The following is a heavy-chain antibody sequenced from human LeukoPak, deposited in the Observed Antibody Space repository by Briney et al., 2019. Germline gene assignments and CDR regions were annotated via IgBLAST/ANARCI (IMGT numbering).Heavy chain of an antibody. CDR1: GVSISSSNW. CDR3: ARLNTKGLTPFSY. Sequence: SGTLSLTCAVSGVSISSSNWWSWVRQPPGKGLEWIGEIYHSGSTNYNPSLKSRVTISVDKSKNQFSLKLSSVTAADTAVYYCARLNTKGLTPFSYWGQGTLVTVSS. CDR2: IYHSGST. V-gene: IGHV4-4*02. J-gene: IGHJ4*02. D-gene: IGHD4-23*01.